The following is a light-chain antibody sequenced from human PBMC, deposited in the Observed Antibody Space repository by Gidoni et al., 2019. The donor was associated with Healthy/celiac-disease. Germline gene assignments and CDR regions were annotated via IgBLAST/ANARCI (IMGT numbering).Light chain of an antibody. CDR1: KSGDKY. J-gene: IGLJ2*01. V-gene: IGLV3-1*01. CDR2: QDS. Sequence: SYELTQPPSVSVSPGQTASITCSGDKSGDKYACWLQQKPGQSPVLVIYQDSKRPAGIPERFSGSNSGNTATLTISGTQAMDEADYYCQAWDSSTVVFGGGTKLTVL. CDR3: QAWDSSTVV.